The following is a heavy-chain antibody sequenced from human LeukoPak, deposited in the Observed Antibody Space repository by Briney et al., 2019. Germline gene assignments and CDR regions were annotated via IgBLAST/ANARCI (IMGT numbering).Heavy chain of an antibody. CDR1: GFTFTSYN. J-gene: IGHJ6*03. CDR2: ITSSSSYI. Sequence: PGGSLRLSCAASGFTFTSYNMNWVRQAPGRGLEWVSSITSSSSYIYYADSVKGRFTISRDNAKNSLYLQMDSLRVEDTAEYYCARDPYSGNYGAYYYYYMDVWGKGTTVTVSS. D-gene: IGHD1-26*01. V-gene: IGHV3-21*06. CDR3: ARDPYSGNYGAYYYYYMDV.